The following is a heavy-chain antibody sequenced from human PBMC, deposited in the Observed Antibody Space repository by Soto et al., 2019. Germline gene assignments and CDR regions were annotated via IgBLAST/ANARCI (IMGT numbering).Heavy chain of an antibody. CDR2: IIPIFGTA. Sequence: SVKVSCKASGGTFSSYAISWVRQAPGQGLEWMGGIIPIFGTANYAQKFQGRVTITADESTSTAYMELSSLRAEDTAVYYCARAEADREEITMIVVVAYYYYGMDVWGQGTTFTVSS. CDR3: ARAEADREEITMIVVVAYYYYGMDV. J-gene: IGHJ6*02. CDR1: GGTFSSYA. D-gene: IGHD3-22*01. V-gene: IGHV1-69*13.